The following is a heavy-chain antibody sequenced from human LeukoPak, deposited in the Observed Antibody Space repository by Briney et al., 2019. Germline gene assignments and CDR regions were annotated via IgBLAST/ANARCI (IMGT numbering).Heavy chain of an antibody. Sequence: PGGSLRLSCVASGFTLSSYSINWVRQAPGKGLEWLSYISSSSTIYYADSVKGRFAISRDNAENSLYLQMNSLRAEDTAVYYCARSFYYDTLTGYYFFDYWGQGTLVTVSS. J-gene: IGHJ4*02. CDR1: GFTLSSYS. D-gene: IGHD3-9*01. V-gene: IGHV3-48*04. CDR3: ARSFYYDTLTGYYFFDY. CDR2: ISSSSTI.